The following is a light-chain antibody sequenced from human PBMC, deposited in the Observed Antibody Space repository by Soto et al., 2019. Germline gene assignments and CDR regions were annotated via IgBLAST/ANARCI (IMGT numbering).Light chain of an antibody. CDR1: SSDVGSYNL. Sequence: QSVLTQPASVSGSPGQSITISCTGTSSDVGSYNLVSWYQQHPGKAPKLMIYEGSKRPSGVSNRFSGSKSGNTASLTISGLQAEDEADYYCCSYAGNSTDVVFGGRTKLTVL. J-gene: IGLJ2*01. V-gene: IGLV2-23*01. CDR2: EGS. CDR3: CSYAGNSTDVV.